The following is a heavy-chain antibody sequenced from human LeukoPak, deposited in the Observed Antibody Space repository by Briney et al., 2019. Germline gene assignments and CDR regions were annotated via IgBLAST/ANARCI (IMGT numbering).Heavy chain of an antibody. Sequence: GGSLRLSCAASGFAFSSYGMHWVRQAPGKGLEWVAVISYDGSNKYYADSVKGRFTISRDNSKNTLYLQMNSLRAEDTAIYYCAKDRRLPWDYFDSWGQGTLVTVSS. D-gene: IGHD5-12*01. CDR2: ISYDGSNK. J-gene: IGHJ4*02. CDR3: AKDRRLPWDYFDS. CDR1: GFAFSSYG. V-gene: IGHV3-30*18.